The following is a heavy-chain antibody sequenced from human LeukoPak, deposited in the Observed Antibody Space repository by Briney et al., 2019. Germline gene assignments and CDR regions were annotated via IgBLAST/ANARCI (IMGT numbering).Heavy chain of an antibody. J-gene: IGHJ5*02. D-gene: IGHD2/OR15-2a*01. Sequence: SVTLSLTCSVSGGSVSSYYWSWIRQSPGKGLEWIGYIHNSGRTNYNPSLKSRVTGFVDTSKNQVSLRLSSVTAADTAVYYCAREVIEDWFDPWGQGTLVTVSS. CDR3: AREVIEDWFDP. CDR2: IHNSGRT. CDR1: GGSVSSYY. V-gene: IGHV4-4*08.